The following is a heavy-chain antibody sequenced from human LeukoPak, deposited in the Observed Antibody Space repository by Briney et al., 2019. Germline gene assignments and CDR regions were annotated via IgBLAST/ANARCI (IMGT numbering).Heavy chain of an antibody. CDR1: GFIFSSYA. CDR2: ISSTSSTI. J-gene: IGHJ6*02. D-gene: IGHD4/OR15-4a*01. Sequence: GGSLRLSCAASGFIFSSYAVSWVRQAPGKGLEWVSYISSTSSTIYYADSVKGRFTLSRDNAKNSLYLQVNSLRDEDTAVYYCARDLVLAVWGQGTTVTVSS. CDR3: ARDLVLAV. V-gene: IGHV3-48*02.